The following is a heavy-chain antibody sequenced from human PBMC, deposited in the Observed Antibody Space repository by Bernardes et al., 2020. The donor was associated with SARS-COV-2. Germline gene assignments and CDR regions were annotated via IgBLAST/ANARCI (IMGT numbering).Heavy chain of an antibody. CDR1: GYTLTELS. V-gene: IGHV1-24*01. CDR2: FDPEDGET. CDR3: ATGPPIGVWSGYYD. D-gene: IGHD3-3*01. J-gene: IGHJ4*02. Sequence: ASVKVSCKVSGYTLTELSMHWVRQAPGKGREWMGGFDPEDGETIYAQKFQGRVTMTEDTSTDTAYMELSSLRSEDTAVYYCATGPPIGVWSGYYDWGQGTLVTVSS.